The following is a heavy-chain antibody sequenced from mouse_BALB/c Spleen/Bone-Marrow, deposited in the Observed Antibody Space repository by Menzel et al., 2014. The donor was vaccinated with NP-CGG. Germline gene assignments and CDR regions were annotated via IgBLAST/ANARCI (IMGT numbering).Heavy chain of an antibody. CDR3: ARLNYYGSLFV. V-gene: IGHV4-1*02. CDR2: INPDSSTI. J-gene: IGHJ1*01. Sequence: EVQGVESGGGLVQPGGSLKLSCAASGFDFSRYWMSWVRQAPGKGLEWIGEINPDSSTINYTPSLKDKFIISRDNAKNTLYLQMSKVRSEDTALYYCARLNYYGSLFVWGAGTTVTVSS. CDR1: GFDFSRYW. D-gene: IGHD1-1*01.